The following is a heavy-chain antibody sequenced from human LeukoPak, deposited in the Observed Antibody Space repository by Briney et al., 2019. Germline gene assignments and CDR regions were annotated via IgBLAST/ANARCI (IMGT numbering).Heavy chain of an antibody. CDR1: GYTFTSYG. CDR3: ARGSSSADYYYYGMDV. J-gene: IGHJ6*04. D-gene: IGHD6-13*01. V-gene: IGHV1-18*01. Sequence: ASVKVSCKASGYTFTSYGISWVRQAPGQGLEWMGWISAYNGNTNYAQKLQGRVTMTTDTSTSTAYMELRSLRSDDTAVYYCARGSSSADYYYYGMDVGGKGPTVTVS. CDR2: ISAYNGNT.